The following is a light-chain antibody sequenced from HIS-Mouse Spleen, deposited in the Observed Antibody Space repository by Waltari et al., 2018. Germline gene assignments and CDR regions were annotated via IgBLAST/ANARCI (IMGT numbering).Light chain of an antibody. J-gene: IGLJ3*02. V-gene: IGLV2-23*01. CDR3: CSYAGSSTWV. CDR2: EGS. Sequence: QSALTQPASVSGSPGQSLTISCTATRSDVGSYNLVSWYQQHPGKAPKLMIYEGSKRPSGVSNRFSGSKSGNTASLTISGFQAEDEADYYCCSYAGSSTWVFGGGTKLTVL. CDR1: RSDVGSYNL.